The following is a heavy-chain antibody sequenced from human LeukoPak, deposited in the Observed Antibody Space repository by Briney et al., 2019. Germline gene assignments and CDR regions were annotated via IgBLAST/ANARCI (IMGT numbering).Heavy chain of an antibody. CDR3: AREATGYCSGGSCNWFDP. CDR2: IWYDGSNK. J-gene: IGHJ5*02. V-gene: IGHV3-33*01. Sequence: GGSLRLSCAASGFTFSTYGLHWVRQAPGKGLEWVAVIWYDGSNKYYADSVKGRFAVSRDNPKNTLYLQMNTLRAEDTAVYYCAREATGYCSGGSCNWFDPWGQGTLVTVSS. D-gene: IGHD2-15*01. CDR1: GFTFSTYG.